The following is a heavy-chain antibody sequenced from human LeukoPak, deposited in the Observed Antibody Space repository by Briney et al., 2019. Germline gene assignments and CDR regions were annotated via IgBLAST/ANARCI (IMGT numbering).Heavy chain of an antibody. Sequence: GESLKISCKGSGYSFTSYWISWVRQMPGKGLEWMGRIDPSDSYTNYSPSFQGHVTISADKSISTAYLQWSSLKASDTAMYYCARPNPPLIMVGPNWFDPWGQGTLVTVSS. J-gene: IGHJ5*02. V-gene: IGHV5-10-1*01. CDR1: GYSFTSYW. D-gene: IGHD2-21*01. CDR3: ARPNPPLIMVGPNWFDP. CDR2: IDPSDSYT.